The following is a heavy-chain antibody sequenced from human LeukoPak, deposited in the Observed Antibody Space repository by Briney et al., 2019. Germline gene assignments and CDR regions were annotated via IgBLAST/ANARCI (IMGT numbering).Heavy chain of an antibody. J-gene: IGHJ3*02. Sequence: PGESLKISCKGSGYSFTTYWIGWVRQMPGKGLEWMGIIYPGDSDTRYSPSFQGQVTISADKSICTAYPQWSSLKASDTAMYYCARRHFDTPSILDAFDIWGQGTMVTVSS. CDR3: ARRHFDTPSILDAFDI. CDR1: GYSFTTYW. V-gene: IGHV5-51*01. CDR2: IYPGDSDT. D-gene: IGHD3-9*01.